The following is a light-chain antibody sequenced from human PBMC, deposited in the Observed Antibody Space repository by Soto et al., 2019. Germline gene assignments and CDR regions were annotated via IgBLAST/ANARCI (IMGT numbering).Light chain of an antibody. CDR3: QSYNDWPFA. Sequence: DIVLTQSPATLSVSPGDTVTLSCRASESLFGFLAWYQQKPGQAPRLLMYGVSTRATGIPARFSGGGSATYFTLTISSLQSEDSAFYFCQSYNDWPFASGLATRLEI. V-gene: IGKV3-15*01. CDR2: GVS. J-gene: IGKJ2*01. CDR1: ESLFGF.